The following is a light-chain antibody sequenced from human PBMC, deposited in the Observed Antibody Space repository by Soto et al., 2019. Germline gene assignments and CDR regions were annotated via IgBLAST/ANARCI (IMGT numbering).Light chain of an antibody. V-gene: IGLV2-14*01. J-gene: IGLJ1*01. CDR1: TSDVGGYDY. Sequence: QSALTQPASVSGSPGQSITVSCTGTTSDVGGYDYVAWYQQHPGKAPKLMIYGVSSRPSGVSNRFSGSKSGITASLTISWLQAEDEADYYCSSYLGSSTLSGVFGTGTKVTVL. CDR3: SSYLGSSTLSGV. CDR2: GVS.